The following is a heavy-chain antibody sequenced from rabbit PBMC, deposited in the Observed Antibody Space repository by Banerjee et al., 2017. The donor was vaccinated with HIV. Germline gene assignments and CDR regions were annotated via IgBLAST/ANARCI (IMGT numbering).Heavy chain of an antibody. CDR1: GFSFSSSYY. V-gene: IGHV1S43*01. Sequence: QSLEESGGGLVQPEGSLTLTCTASGFSFSSSYYMCWVRQAPGKGLEWIGCIYTGSGATYYANWVNGRFTISRSTSLNTVDLKMTSLTAADTATYFCARDLAGVIGWNFGLWGPGTLVTVS. J-gene: IGHJ4*01. D-gene: IGHD4-1*01. CDR3: ARDLAGVIGWNFGL. CDR2: IYTGSGAT.